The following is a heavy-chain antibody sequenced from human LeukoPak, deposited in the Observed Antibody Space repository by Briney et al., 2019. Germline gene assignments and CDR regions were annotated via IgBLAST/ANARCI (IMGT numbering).Heavy chain of an antibody. CDR1: GGSISSYY. Sequence: SETLSLTCTVSGGSISSYYWSWIRQPPGKGLEWIGYIYYSGSTNYNPSLKSRVTISVDTSKNQFSLKLSSVTAADTAVYYCARDMGYYYDSGYTDVWGKGTTVTVSS. D-gene: IGHD3-22*01. V-gene: IGHV4-59*01. J-gene: IGHJ6*03. CDR3: ARDMGYYYDSGYTDV. CDR2: IYYSGST.